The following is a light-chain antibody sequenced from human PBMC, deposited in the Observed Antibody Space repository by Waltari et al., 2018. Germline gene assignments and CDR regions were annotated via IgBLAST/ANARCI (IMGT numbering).Light chain of an antibody. Sequence: DTVLTQSPDSLAVSLGERATINCKSSQSLFYSPNNKNFLAWYQQKSGQPPKLLIYWASTRESGVPDRFSGSESGTDFTLTISSLQAEDVAVYCCQQYSTFPVTFGQGTKVEIK. CDR1: QSLFYSPNNKNF. V-gene: IGKV4-1*01. CDR2: WAS. CDR3: QQYSTFPVT. J-gene: IGKJ1*01.